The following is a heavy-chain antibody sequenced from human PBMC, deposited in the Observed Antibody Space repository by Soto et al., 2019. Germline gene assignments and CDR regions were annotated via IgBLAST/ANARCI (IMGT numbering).Heavy chain of an antibody. CDR2: ISSSSSTI. V-gene: IGHV3-48*01. CDR1: GFTFSSYS. J-gene: IGHJ3*02. CDR3: AREGYYDFWSGYPSSDAFDI. Sequence: EVQLVESGGGLVQPGGSLRLSCAASGFTFSSYSMNWVRQAPGKGLERVSYISSSSSTIYYADSVKGRFTISRDNAKNSQYLQKNSLRAEDTAVYYCAREGYYDFWSGYPSSDAFDIWGQGTMVTVSS. D-gene: IGHD3-3*01.